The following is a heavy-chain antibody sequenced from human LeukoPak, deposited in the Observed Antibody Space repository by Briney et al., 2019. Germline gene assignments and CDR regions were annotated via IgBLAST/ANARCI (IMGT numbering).Heavy chain of an antibody. D-gene: IGHD4-17*01. CDR2: IYYSGST. Sequence: SETLSLTCTVSGGSISSYYWSWIRQPPGKGLEWIGYIYYSGSTNYNPSLKSRVTISVDTSKNQFSLKLSSVTAADTAVYYCARHAPHDYGESGFDYWGQGTLVTVSS. CDR1: GGSISSYY. J-gene: IGHJ4*02. CDR3: ARHAPHDYGESGFDY. V-gene: IGHV4-59*08.